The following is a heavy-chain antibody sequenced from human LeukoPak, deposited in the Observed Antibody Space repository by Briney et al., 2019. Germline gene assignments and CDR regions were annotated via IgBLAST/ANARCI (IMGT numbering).Heavy chain of an antibody. CDR3: ARDQLKTGSYFDY. Sequence: GGSLRLSCAASGFTFSSYSMNWVGQAPGKGLEWVSSISSSSSYIYYADSVKGRFTISRDNAKNSLYLQMNSLRAEDTAVYYCARDQLKTGSYFDYWGQGTLVTVSS. V-gene: IGHV3-21*01. J-gene: IGHJ4*02. CDR2: ISSSSSYI. D-gene: IGHD3-10*01. CDR1: GFTFSSYS.